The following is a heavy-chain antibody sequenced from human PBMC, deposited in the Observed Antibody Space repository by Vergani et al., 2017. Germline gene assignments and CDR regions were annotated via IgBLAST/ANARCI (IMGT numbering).Heavy chain of an antibody. V-gene: IGHV3-23*01. CDR1: GFTFSSYA. Sequence: EVQLLESGGGLVQPGGSLRLSCAASGFTFSSYAMSWVRQAPGKGLGWVSAISGSGGSTYYADSVKGRFTISRDNSKNTLYLQMNSLRAEDTAVYYCAREFIRDSSGYYYDVPPAFGSFDYWGQGTLVTVSS. CDR3: AREFIRDSSGYYYDVPPAFGSFDY. D-gene: IGHD3-22*01. J-gene: IGHJ4*02. CDR2: ISGSGGST.